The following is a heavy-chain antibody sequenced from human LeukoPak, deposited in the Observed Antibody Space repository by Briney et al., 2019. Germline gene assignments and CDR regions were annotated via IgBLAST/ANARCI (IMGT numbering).Heavy chain of an antibody. CDR3: ARHGAAAGIADV. J-gene: IGHJ6*04. CDR2: ISYDGSNK. CDR1: GFTFSSYA. D-gene: IGHD6-13*01. Sequence: GRSLRLSCAASGFTFSSYAMHWVRQAPGKGLEWVAVISYDGSNKYYADSVKGRFTISRDNSKNTLYLQMNSLRAEDTAVYYCARHGAAAGIADVWGKGTTVTVAS. V-gene: IGHV3-30*01.